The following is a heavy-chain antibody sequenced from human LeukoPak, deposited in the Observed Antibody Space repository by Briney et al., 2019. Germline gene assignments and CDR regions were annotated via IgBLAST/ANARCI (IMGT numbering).Heavy chain of an antibody. CDR2: IYPGGSDT. D-gene: IGHD4-17*01. Sequence: GESLKISCQGSGYTFTNYWIGWVRQMSGKGLEWMGIIYPGGSDTRYSPSFQGQVTISADKSISTAYLQWSSLKASDTAVYYCARRMYGDYQDYFDFWGQGTLVTVSS. J-gene: IGHJ4*02. CDR1: GYTFTNYW. CDR3: ARRMYGDYQDYFDF. V-gene: IGHV5-51*01.